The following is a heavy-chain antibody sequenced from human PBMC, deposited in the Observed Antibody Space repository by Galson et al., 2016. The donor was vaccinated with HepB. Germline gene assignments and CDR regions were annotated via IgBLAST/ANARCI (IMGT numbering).Heavy chain of an antibody. J-gene: IGHJ4*02. D-gene: IGHD3-22*01. CDR3: ARGMYYYDSSGYPGPFDY. CDR1: GFTFSSYA. Sequence: SLRLSCAASGFTFSSYAMSWVRQAPGKGLEWVSAISGGGGSTFYADSVKGRFTISRDNSKNPVYLQMNSLRAEDTAVYYCARGMYYYDSSGYPGPFDYWGQGTLVTVSS. V-gene: IGHV3-23*01. CDR2: ISGGGGST.